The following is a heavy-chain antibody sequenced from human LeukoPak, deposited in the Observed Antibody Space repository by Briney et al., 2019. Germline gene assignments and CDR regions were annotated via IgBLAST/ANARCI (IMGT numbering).Heavy chain of an antibody. Sequence: GASVKVSCKVSGYTLTELSMHWVRQAPGKGLEWMGGFDPEDGETIYAQKFQGRVTMTEDTSTDTAYMELSSLRSEDTAVYYCATLSGPNLIAAAGKLVDYWGQGTRVTVSS. CDR1: GYTLTELS. CDR2: FDPEDGET. J-gene: IGHJ4*02. CDR3: ATLSGPNLIAAAGKLVDY. V-gene: IGHV1-24*01. D-gene: IGHD6-13*01.